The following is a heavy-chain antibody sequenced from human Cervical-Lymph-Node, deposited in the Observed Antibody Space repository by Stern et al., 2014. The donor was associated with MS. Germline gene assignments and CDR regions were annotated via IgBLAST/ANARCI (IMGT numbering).Heavy chain of an antibody. D-gene: IGHD1-26*01. CDR1: GGPISSSSYY. CDR3: ARHARAGPTPVDY. CDR2: IYSPGTT. V-gene: IGHV4-39*02. Sequence: QVQLQESGPGLVKPSETLSLTCTVSGGPISSSSYYWGWIRQPPGKGLEWTGSIYSPGTTSYTPSLQSGVTISADTSTHHFSLKLSSVSAADTAVYYCARHARAGPTPVDYWGQGTLVTVSS. J-gene: IGHJ4*02.